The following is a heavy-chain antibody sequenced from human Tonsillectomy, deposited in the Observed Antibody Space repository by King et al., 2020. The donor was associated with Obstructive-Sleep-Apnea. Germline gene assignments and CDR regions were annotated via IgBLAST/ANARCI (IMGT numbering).Heavy chain of an antibody. V-gene: IGHV3-7*05. Sequence: VQLVESGGGLVQPGGSLRLSCAASGFTFSSYWMTWVRQAPGKGLDWVANIKQDGSGKYYVDSVKGRFTISRDNAKNSLYLQMNSLRAEDTAVYYCSSDPGPSDYWGQGTLVTVSS. J-gene: IGHJ4*02. CDR1: GFTFSSYW. CDR2: IKQDGSGK. CDR3: SSDPGPSDY.